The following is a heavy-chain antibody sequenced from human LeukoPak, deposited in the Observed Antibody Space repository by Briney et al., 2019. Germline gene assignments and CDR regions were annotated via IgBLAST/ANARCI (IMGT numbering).Heavy chain of an antibody. J-gene: IGHJ6*03. D-gene: IGHD6-13*01. CDR3: ARGAAFDYYMDV. CDR1: GVTFSSYS. Sequence: GGSLRLSCAASGVTFSSYSMNWVRQAPGKGLEWVSYISSSSSTIYYADSVKGRFTISRDNAKNSLYLQMNSLRDEDTAVYYCARGAAFDYYMDVWGKGTTVTVSS. V-gene: IGHV3-48*02. CDR2: ISSSSSTI.